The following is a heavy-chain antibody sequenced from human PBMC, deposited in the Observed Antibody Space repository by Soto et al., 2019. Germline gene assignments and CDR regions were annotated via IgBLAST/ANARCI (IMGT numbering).Heavy chain of an antibody. CDR1: GGSFSGYY. J-gene: IGHJ6*02. Sequence: PSETLSLTCAVYGGSFSGYYWSWIRQPPGKGLEWIGEINHSGSTNYNPSLKSRVTISVDTSKNQFSLKLSSVTAADTAVYYCARGPQSYDYVWGSYRYLGRLSVDVWGQGTTVTVSS. V-gene: IGHV4-34*01. CDR3: ARGPQSYDYVWGSYRYLGRLSVDV. CDR2: INHSGST. D-gene: IGHD3-16*02.